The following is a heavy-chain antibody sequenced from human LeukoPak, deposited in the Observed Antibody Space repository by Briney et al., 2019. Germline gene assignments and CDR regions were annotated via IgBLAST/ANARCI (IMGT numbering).Heavy chain of an antibody. V-gene: IGHV3-23*01. CDR3: AKDGHYDSSGFTLQY. D-gene: IGHD3-22*01. CDR1: GFTFTNYA. J-gene: IGHJ1*01. Sequence: PGGSLRLSCAASGFTFTNYAITWVRQAPGKGLEGVSTISGSGANTYYADSVRGRFTISRDNSKNTLYLQMNSLRAEDTAVYYCAKDGHYDSSGFTLQYWGQGTLVTVS. CDR2: ISGSGANT.